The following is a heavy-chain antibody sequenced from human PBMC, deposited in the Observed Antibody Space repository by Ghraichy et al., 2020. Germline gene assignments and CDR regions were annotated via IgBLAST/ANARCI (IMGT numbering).Heavy chain of an antibody. D-gene: IGHD3-22*01. CDR2: TSTGGDIT. Sequence: GGSLRLSCAASGFTFTSNAMSWVRKAPGRGLECVSATSTGGDITHYAESVRGRFTISRDNSKNTVSLHMSSLIAWNTAVYYCAKGYSATFYYASSGFDDWGQGTLVTVSS. V-gene: IGHV3-23*01. CDR1: GFTFTSNA. J-gene: IGHJ4*02. CDR3: AKGYSATFYYASSGFDD.